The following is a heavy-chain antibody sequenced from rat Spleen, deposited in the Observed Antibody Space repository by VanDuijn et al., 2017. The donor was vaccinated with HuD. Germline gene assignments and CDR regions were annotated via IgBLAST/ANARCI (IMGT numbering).Heavy chain of an antibody. CDR3: ASRGSNYRNWFAT. J-gene: IGHJ2*01. Sequence: EVQLVESGGGLVQPGRSLKLSCAASGFTFSDYGLAWVRQAPTKGLEWVATISSDGRRNYYRDSVKGRFTISRDNAKSTLSLQMDSLRSEDTATYYCASRGSNYRNWFATWGQGVMVTVSS. V-gene: IGHV5-29*01. CDR1: GFTFSDYG. D-gene: IGHD1-8*01. CDR2: ISSDGRRN.